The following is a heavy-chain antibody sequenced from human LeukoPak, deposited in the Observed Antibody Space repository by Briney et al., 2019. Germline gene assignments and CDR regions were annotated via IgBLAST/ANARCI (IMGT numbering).Heavy chain of an antibody. Sequence: GGSLRLSCAASGFSFSSYGIVWVRQAPGKGLEWLAVISFDGSETFYADSVEGRFSISRDYSRNAFLQMSSLRPDDTAVYYCARDRGYTLRGLAVWGRGTTVIVS. V-gene: IGHV3-30*03. CDR2: ISFDGSET. CDR3: ARDRGYTLRGLAV. CDR1: GFSFSSYG. D-gene: IGHD2-2*02. J-gene: IGHJ6*02.